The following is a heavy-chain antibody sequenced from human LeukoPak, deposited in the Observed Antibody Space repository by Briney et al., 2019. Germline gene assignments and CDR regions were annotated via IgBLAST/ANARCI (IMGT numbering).Heavy chain of an antibody. CDR3: ARDKDGYYDSSGPFDY. CDR1: GFTFNKCA. CDR2: ISFDGSNN. V-gene: IGHV3-30*04. J-gene: IGHJ4*02. Sequence: GGSLRLSCVASGFTFNKCAMHWVRQAPGQGLEWVAVISFDGSNNYSADSVKGRFSISRDNSKNTLYLQMNSVRAEDTAIYYDARDKDGYYDSSGPFDYWGQGKLVTVSS. D-gene: IGHD3-22*01.